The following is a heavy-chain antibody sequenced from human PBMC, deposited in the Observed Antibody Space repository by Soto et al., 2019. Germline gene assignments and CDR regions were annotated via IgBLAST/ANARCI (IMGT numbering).Heavy chain of an antibody. V-gene: IGHV4-34*01. CDR1: GGSFSGYY. CDR2: INHSGST. D-gene: IGHD4-17*01. Sequence: QVQLQQWGAGLLKPSETLSLTCAVYGGSFSGYYWSWIRQPPGKGLEWIGEINHSGSTNYNPSLKSRVTISVDTSKNQFSLKLSSVTAADMAVYYCASRTVTKWRYFDLWGRGTLVTVSS. J-gene: IGHJ2*01. CDR3: ASRTVTKWRYFDL.